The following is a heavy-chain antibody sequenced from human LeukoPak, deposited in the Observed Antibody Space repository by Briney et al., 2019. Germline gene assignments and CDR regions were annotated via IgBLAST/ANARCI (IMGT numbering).Heavy chain of an antibody. CDR2: IKQDASER. CDR1: GFTFSSYW. J-gene: IGHJ4*02. CDR3: ARGTRIFDY. V-gene: IGHV3-7*01. Sequence: GGSLRLSCAASGFTFSSYWMTWVHQAPGKGLEWVANIKQDASERYYVDSVKGRFTISRDNAKNSLYLQMNSLRAEDTAVYYCARGTRIFDYWGQGTLVTVSS.